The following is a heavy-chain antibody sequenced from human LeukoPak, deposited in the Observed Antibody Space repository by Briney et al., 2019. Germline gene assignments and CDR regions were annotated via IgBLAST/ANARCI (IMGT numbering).Heavy chain of an antibody. D-gene: IGHD6-19*01. CDR2: ITTYNANT. CDR3: ARQYSSGWYEYYGLDV. V-gene: IGHV1-18*01. CDR1: GYSFTSYG. J-gene: IGHJ6*02. Sequence: ASVKVSCKASGYSFTSYGISWVRQARGQGLGWLGWITTYNANTNIAQELQGRVTMTTDTSTSTAYMELRSLRSDDTAVYYCARQYSSGWYEYYGLDVWGQGTTVTVSS.